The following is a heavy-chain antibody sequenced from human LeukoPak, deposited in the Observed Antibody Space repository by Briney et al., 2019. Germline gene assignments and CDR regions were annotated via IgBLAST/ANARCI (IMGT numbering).Heavy chain of an antibody. Sequence: ASVKVSCKASGYTFTSYYMHWVRQAPGQGLEWMGIINPSGGSTSYAQKFQGRVTMTRDTSTSTVYMELSSLRSEDTAVYYCARDFIVVVPAAIFLEERGFDPWGQGTLVTVSS. V-gene: IGHV1-46*01. J-gene: IGHJ5*02. CDR1: GYTFTSYY. CDR2: INPSGGST. D-gene: IGHD2-2*01. CDR3: ARDFIVVVPAAIFLEERGFDP.